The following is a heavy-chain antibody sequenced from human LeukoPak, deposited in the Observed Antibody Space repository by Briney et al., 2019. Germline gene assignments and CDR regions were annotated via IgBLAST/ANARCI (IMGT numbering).Heavy chain of an antibody. V-gene: IGHV3-43*01. Sequence: PGGSLRLSCAASGFTFDGYTMHWVRQAPGKGLEWVSLISWDGGSTYYADSVKGRFTISRDNSKNSLYLQMNSLRAEDTALYYCAKPLQYSYGSGGYYFDYWGQGTLVTVSS. J-gene: IGHJ4*02. CDR2: ISWDGGST. CDR1: GFTFDGYT. CDR3: AKPLQYSYGSGGYYFDY. D-gene: IGHD5-18*01.